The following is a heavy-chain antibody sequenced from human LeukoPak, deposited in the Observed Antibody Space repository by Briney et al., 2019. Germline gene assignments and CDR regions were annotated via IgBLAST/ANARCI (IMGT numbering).Heavy chain of an antibody. CDR1: GFTFSSYG. Sequence: GGSLRLSCAASGFTFSSYGMHWVRQAPGKGLEWVAVISYDGSNKYYADSVKGRFTISRDNSKNTLYLQMNSLRAEDTAVYYCAKDFSRRFTTVRGVIFAHFDYWGQGTLVTVSS. CDR3: AKDFSRRFTTVRGVIFAHFDY. D-gene: IGHD3-10*01. J-gene: IGHJ4*02. V-gene: IGHV3-30*18. CDR2: ISYDGSNK.